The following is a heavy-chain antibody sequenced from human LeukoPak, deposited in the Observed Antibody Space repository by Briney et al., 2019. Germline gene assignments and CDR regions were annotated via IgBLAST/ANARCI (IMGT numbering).Heavy chain of an antibody. Sequence: PSETLSLTCTVSGGSISSSSYYWGWIRQPPGKGLEWIGSIYYSGSTYYNPSLKSRVTISVDTSKNQFSLKLSSVTAADTAVYYCARDRLTMVRGGINGFDPWGQGTLVTVSS. CDR1: GGSISSSSYY. CDR2: IYYSGST. CDR3: ARDRLTMVRGGINGFDP. D-gene: IGHD3-10*01. J-gene: IGHJ5*02. V-gene: IGHV4-39*07.